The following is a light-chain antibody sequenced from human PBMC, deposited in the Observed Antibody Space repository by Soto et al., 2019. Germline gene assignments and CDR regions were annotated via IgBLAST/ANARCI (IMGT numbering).Light chain of an antibody. V-gene: IGKV3-15*01. CDR3: QQYNSWPIT. CDR2: RAS. J-gene: IGKJ5*01. CDR1: QSVSDN. Sequence: MTQSPDTLYVSPGERVTLSCRASQSVSDNLAWYQQKPGHGPRLLVYRASTRTLGIPARFSGSESGTEFTLTISSLQSEDFAVYYCQQYNSWPITVGQGTRLEMK.